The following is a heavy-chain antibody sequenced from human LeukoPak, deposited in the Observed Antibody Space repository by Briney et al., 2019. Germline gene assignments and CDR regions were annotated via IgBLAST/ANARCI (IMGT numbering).Heavy chain of an antibody. Sequence: PGGSLRLSCAASGFTFSSYAMHWVRQAPGKGLQWVAVMSYDGIHKCYADSVRGRFSISRDNSKNTLYLQMNSLRAEDTAVYYCAKDGAWGSWVFDYWGQGTLVTVSS. V-gene: IGHV3-30*01. J-gene: IGHJ4*02. D-gene: IGHD7-27*01. CDR1: GFTFSSYA. CDR3: AKDGAWGSWVFDY. CDR2: MSYDGIHK.